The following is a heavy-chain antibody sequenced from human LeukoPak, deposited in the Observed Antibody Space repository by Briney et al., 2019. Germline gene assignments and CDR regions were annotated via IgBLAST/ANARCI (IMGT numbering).Heavy chain of an antibody. CDR1: GVSISSNSYY. D-gene: IGHD4-17*01. Sequence: SETLSLTCSVSGVSISSNSYYWGWIRQPPGKGLKWIGSIYYSGSTYYNPSLKSRVTISVDTSKNQFSLKLSSVTAADTAVYYCARAATVTAIDYWGQGTLVAVSS. CDR2: IYYSGST. V-gene: IGHV4-39*01. J-gene: IGHJ4*02. CDR3: ARAATVTAIDY.